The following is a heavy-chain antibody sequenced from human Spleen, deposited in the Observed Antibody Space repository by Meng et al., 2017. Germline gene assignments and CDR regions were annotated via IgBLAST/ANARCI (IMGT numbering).Heavy chain of an antibody. CDR1: GFTFSNAW. V-gene: IGHV3-15*01. CDR2: IKSKTDGGTT. D-gene: IGHD3-10*01. J-gene: IGHJ4*02. Sequence: GESLKISCAASGFTFSNAWMSWVRQAPGKGLEWVGRIKSKTDGGTTDYAAPVKGRFTISRDDSKNTLYLQMSSLKTEDTAVYYCPTDFQWVGEFSHFFDYWGQGTLVTVSS. CDR3: PTDFQWVGEFSHFFDY.